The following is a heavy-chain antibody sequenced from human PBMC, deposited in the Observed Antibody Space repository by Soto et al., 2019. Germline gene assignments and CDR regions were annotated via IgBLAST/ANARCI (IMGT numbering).Heavy chain of an antibody. CDR2: IYPGDSDT. V-gene: IGHV5-51*01. CDR1: GFGFDITW. CDR3: AKFKRYFDRTGYLDA. J-gene: IGHJ5*02. D-gene: IGHD3-9*01. Sequence: GESLKISCKGSGFGFDITWLAWLRQVPGKGLEWVGIIYPGDSDTRYSPSLEGRVTLSVDKSITTAYLHWTSLKESDTGTYYCAKFKRYFDRTGYLDAWGQGTPVTVSS.